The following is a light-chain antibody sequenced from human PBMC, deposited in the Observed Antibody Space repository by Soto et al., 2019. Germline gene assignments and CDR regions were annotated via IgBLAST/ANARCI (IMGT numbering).Light chain of an antibody. V-gene: IGKV1-5*01. CDR1: QSISSW. CDR2: DAS. Sequence: DIQMTQSPSTLSASVGDRVTITCRASQSISSWLAWYQQKAGKAPNLLIYDASRLVSGVPSRFIGSGSGTEFTLTISSLQPDDFATYYCQQYESYWTFGQGTKVEVK. CDR3: QQYESYWT. J-gene: IGKJ1*01.